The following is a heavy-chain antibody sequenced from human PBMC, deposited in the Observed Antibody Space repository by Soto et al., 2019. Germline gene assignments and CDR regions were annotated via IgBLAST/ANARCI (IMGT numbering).Heavy chain of an antibody. J-gene: IGHJ5*02. Sequence: AGGSLRLSCAASGFTFSSYAMSWVRQAPGKGLEWVSAISGSGGSTYYADSVKGRFTISRDNSKNTLYLQMNSLRAEDTAVYYCAKMADFWSGPSPIRWFDPWGQGTLVTVSS. CDR3: AKMADFWSGPSPIRWFDP. CDR1: GFTFSSYA. D-gene: IGHD3-3*01. CDR2: ISGSGGST. V-gene: IGHV3-23*01.